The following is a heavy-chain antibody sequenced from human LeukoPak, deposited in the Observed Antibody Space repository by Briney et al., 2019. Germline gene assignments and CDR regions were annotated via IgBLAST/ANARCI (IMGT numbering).Heavy chain of an antibody. D-gene: IGHD4-17*01. CDR3: ARDQWTVDYGDYGCWFDP. CDR1: GYTFTSCG. Sequence: GASVKVSCKASGYTFTSCGISWVRQAPGQGLEWMGWISAYNGNTNYAQKLQGRVTMTTDTSTSTAYMELRSLRSDDTAVYYCARDQWTVDYGDYGCWFDPWGQGTLVTVSS. J-gene: IGHJ5*02. V-gene: IGHV1-18*01. CDR2: ISAYNGNT.